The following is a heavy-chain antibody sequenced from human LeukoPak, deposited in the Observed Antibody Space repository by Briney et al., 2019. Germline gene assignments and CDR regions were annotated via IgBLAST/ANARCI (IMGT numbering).Heavy chain of an antibody. Sequence: GGSLRLSCAASGFSVSNYYMSWVRQPPGKGLEWVSVMYTGGGRYYGDSVKGRFTISRDNSKNTVLLQMNSLRVEDTALYYCTRGQSYCGADCYSDWGQGTLVTVSS. CDR2: MYTGGGR. V-gene: IGHV3-66*01. CDR1: GFSVSNYY. CDR3: TRGQSYCGADCYSD. J-gene: IGHJ4*02. D-gene: IGHD2-21*02.